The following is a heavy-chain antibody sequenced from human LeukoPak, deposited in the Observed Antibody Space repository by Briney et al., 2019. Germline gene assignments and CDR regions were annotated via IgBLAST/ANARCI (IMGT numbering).Heavy chain of an antibody. Sequence: SVKVSCKASGGTFSSYTISWVRQAPGQGLEWMGRIIPILGIANYAQKFQGRVTITADKSTSTAYMELSSLRSEDTAVYYCARDLARAGYYETAYYYYGIDVWGQGTTVTVSS. D-gene: IGHD3-22*01. J-gene: IGHJ6*02. CDR3: ARDLARAGYYETAYYYYGIDV. CDR1: GGTFSSYT. CDR2: IIPILGIA. V-gene: IGHV1-69*04.